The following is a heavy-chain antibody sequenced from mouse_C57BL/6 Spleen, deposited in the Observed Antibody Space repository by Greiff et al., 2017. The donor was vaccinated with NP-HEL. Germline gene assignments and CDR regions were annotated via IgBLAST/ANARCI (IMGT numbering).Heavy chain of an antibody. D-gene: IGHD2-5*01. V-gene: IGHV1-54*01. CDR2: INPGSGGT. J-gene: IGHJ4*01. CDR1: GYTFTSYL. CDR3: ARWECSNLYYAMDD. Sequence: VQLQQPGAELVRPGASVKVSCKASGYTFTSYLIEWVKQRPGQGLEWIGVINPGSGGTNYNEKFKGKATLTADKSSSTAYMQLSSLTSEDSADYFGARWECSNLYYAMDDWGQGTSVTVSS.